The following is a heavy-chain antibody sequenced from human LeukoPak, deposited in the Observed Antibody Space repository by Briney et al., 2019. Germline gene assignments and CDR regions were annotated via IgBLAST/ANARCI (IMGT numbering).Heavy chain of an antibody. CDR1: GFTFSSYA. J-gene: IGHJ3*02. Sequence: GGSLRLSCAASGFTFSSYAMSWVRQAPGKGLEWASAISGSGGSTYYADSVKGRFTISRDNSKNTLYLQMNSLRAEDTAVYYCAKGRDGYNDAFDIWGQGTMVTVSS. D-gene: IGHD5-24*01. CDR2: ISGSGGST. CDR3: AKGRDGYNDAFDI. V-gene: IGHV3-23*01.